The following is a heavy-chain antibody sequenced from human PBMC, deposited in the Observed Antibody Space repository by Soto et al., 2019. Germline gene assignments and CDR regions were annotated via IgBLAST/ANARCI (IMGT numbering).Heavy chain of an antibody. J-gene: IGHJ4*02. CDR1: GFTFSSYS. CDR2: ISSRSRSI. CDR3: ARDRGDYEGLVPSACAH. Sequence: EVQLVESGGGLVKPGGSLRLSCAASGFTFSSYSMHWVRQAPGKGLEWVSSISSRSRSIYYADSQKGRFTISRDNTKHSRYLHMNILRAQATAVYYCARDRGDYEGLVPSACAHWGQGTLVTVSS. V-gene: IGHV3-21*01. D-gene: IGHD4-17*01.